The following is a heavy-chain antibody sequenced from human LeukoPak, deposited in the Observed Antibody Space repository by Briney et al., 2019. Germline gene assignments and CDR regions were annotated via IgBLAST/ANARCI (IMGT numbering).Heavy chain of an antibody. Sequence: PGGSLRLSCAASGFTVSSNYMSRVRQAPGKGLEWVSVIYSGGSTYYADSVKGRFTISRDNSKNTLYLQMNSLRAEDTAVYYCTRGETNPFDYWGQGTLVTVSS. V-gene: IGHV3-66*01. D-gene: IGHD1-14*01. CDR3: TRGETNPFDY. CDR1: GFTVSSNY. J-gene: IGHJ4*02. CDR2: IYSGGST.